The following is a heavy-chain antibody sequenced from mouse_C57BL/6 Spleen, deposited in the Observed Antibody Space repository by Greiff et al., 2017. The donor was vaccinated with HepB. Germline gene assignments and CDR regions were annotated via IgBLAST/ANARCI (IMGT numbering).Heavy chain of an antibody. V-gene: IGHV5-9*01. CDR1: GFTFSSYT. CDR3: SRDPRPHWYFDF. Sequence: EVKLVESGGGLVKPGGSLKLSCAASGFTFSSYTMSWVRQTPEKRLEWVATISGGGGNTYYPDSVKGRFTISRDNAKNALYLQMSSLRSEDTALYYCSRDPRPHWYFDFWGTGTAVTVSS. CDR2: ISGGGGNT. J-gene: IGHJ1*03.